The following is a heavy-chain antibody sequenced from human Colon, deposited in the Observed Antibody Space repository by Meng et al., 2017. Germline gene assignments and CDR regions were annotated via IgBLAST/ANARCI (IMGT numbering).Heavy chain of an antibody. V-gene: IGHV4-34*01. CDR3: AREWSSGYYSDY. Sequence: QVQLQQWGAGLLTPSQPLSLTRAVSGGAFTNYSWGCIRQSPTKGRELIGDINHKGTTNYNPSLKSRATISVDTSKNQISLNLTSMTAADTAVHYCAREWSSGYYSDYWGQGTLVTVSS. CDR2: INHKGTT. D-gene: IGHD3-3*01. CDR1: GGAFTNYS. J-gene: IGHJ4*02.